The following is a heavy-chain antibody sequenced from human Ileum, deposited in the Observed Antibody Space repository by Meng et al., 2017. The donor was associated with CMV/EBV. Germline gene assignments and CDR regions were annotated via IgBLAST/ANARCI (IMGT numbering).Heavy chain of an antibody. CDR1: GFTFSSHA. D-gene: IGHD2-15*01. CDR2: ISPDGSQQ. Sequence: SGGGVVQPGRPLRLPCAASGFTFSSHAMHWVRQAPGKGLEWVALISPDGSQQYFADSVEGRFSISRDNSKNTIYLQMDSLTPDDTAVYYCVSDLVVAARADYWGQGTLVTVSS. CDR3: VSDLVVAARADY. J-gene: IGHJ4*02. V-gene: IGHV3-30-3*01.